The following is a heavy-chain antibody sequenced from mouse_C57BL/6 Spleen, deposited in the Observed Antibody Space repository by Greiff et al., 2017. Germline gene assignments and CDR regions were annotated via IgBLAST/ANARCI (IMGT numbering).Heavy chain of an antibody. CDR2: IDPSDSET. J-gene: IGHJ4*01. Sequence: QVQLQQPGASLFLPFPSFNLSCKASGYTFTSYWMHWVKQRPIQGLEWIGNIDPSDSETHYNQKFKDKATLTVDKSSSTAYMQLSSLTSEDSAVYYCARSNDGYFMDYWGQGTSVTVSS. D-gene: IGHD2-3*01. CDR3: ARSNDGYFMDY. V-gene: IGHV1-52*01. CDR1: GYTFTSYW.